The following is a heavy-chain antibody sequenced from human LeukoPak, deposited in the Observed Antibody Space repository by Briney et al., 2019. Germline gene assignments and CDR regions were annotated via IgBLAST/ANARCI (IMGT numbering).Heavy chain of an antibody. CDR1: GFTFSSYG. CDR3: AKGEGNWVPDY. Sequence: GGSLRLSCAASGFTFSSYGMHWVRQAPGKGLEWVAFIRYDASNEYYVESVKGRFTISRDNSKNTLFLQMNSLRAEDTAVYYCAKGEGNWVPDYWGQGNLVTVSS. V-gene: IGHV3-30*02. D-gene: IGHD3-16*01. CDR2: IRYDASNE. J-gene: IGHJ4*02.